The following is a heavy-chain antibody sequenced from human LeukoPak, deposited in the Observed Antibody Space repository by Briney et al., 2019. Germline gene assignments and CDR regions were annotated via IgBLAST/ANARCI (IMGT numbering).Heavy chain of an antibody. CDR3: ARGFGGYDYSPIDY. J-gene: IGHJ4*02. CDR2: INHSGST. D-gene: IGHD5-12*01. V-gene: IGHV4-34*01. Sequence: AETLSLTCAVYGGSFSGYYLSWIRQPPGKGLEWIGEINHSGSTNYNPSLKSRVTISVDTSKNQFSLKLSSVTAADTAVDYCARGFGGYDYSPIDYWGQGTLVTVSS. CDR1: GGSFSGYY.